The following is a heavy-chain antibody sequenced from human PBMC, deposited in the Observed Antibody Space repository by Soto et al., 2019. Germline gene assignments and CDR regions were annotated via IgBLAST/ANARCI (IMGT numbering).Heavy chain of an antibody. CDR3: ARPGFGPLHGLVDV. D-gene: IGHD3-10*01. Sequence: QVQLQESGPGLVKPSETLSLTCTVSGGSITNYYCSWFRQPPGKGLEWIGYINYDGYSAYNLSLMSRVTLSMDASKTQLSLMLEAVTATDTAVYYCARPGFGPLHGLVDVWGQGTTVIVSS. J-gene: IGHJ6*02. CDR2: INYDGYS. V-gene: IGHV4-59*08. CDR1: GGSITNYY.